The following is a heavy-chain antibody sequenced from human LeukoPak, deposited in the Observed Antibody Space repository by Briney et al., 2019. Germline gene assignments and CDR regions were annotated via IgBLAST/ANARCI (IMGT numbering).Heavy chain of an antibody. D-gene: IGHD6-13*01. J-gene: IGHJ2*01. CDR1: GYTFTNYY. CDR3: ARMAAAGTWYFDL. Sequence: ASVKVSRKTSGYTFTNYYLHWVRQAPGQGLEWMGIINPNSGSTTYSQKFQGRVTMTRDTSTSTVYMELSSLRSEDTAVYYCARMAAAGTWYFDLWGRGTLVTVSS. CDR2: INPNSGST. V-gene: IGHV1-46*01.